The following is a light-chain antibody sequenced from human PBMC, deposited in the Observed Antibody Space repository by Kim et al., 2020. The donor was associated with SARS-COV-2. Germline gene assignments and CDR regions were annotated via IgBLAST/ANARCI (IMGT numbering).Light chain of an antibody. J-gene: IGKJ2*01. V-gene: IGKV3-20*01. Sequence: EIVLTQSPGTLSLSPGERATLSCRASQSVSNIYLAWYQQKPGQAPRLLIYGASSRATDIPDRFTGSGSGTDFTLTISRLEAEDFAVYYCPHYDNFHFFGQGTKLKI. CDR1: QSVSNIY. CDR2: GAS. CDR3: PHYDNFHF.